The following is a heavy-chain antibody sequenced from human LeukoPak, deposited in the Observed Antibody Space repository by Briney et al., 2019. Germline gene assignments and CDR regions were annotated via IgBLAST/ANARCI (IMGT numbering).Heavy chain of an antibody. D-gene: IGHD3-10*01. CDR3: ARHLLWFGELSGGFDY. Sequence: GGSLRLSCAASGFTFSTYWMSWVRQAPGKGLEWVSGISSSGGSTYYADSVKGRFTISRDNSRNTLYLQMNSLRAEDTAVYYCARHLLWFGELSGGFDYWGQRTLVTVSS. CDR2: ISSSGGST. CDR1: GFTFSTYW. J-gene: IGHJ4*02. V-gene: IGHV3-23*01.